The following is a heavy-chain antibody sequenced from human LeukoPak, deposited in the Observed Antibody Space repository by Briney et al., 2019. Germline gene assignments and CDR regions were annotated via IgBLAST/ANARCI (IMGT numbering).Heavy chain of an antibody. CDR3: ARHGGYDFDS. D-gene: IGHD2-2*01. Sequence: PSEALSLTCAVYGGSISSSSYYWGWIRQPPGKGLEWIGQIHYRGSTSYNPSLRSRVTISLDTSKSQLSLKLSSVTAADTAVYYCARHGGYDFDSWGQGTLVTVSS. CDR2: IHYRGST. V-gene: IGHV4-39*01. CDR1: GGSISSSSYY. J-gene: IGHJ4*02.